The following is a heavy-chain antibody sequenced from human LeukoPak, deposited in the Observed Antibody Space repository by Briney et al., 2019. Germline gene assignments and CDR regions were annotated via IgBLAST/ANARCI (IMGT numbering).Heavy chain of an antibody. D-gene: IGHD2-2*01. CDR1: GFTFSSYG. Sequence: GGSLRLSCAASGFTFSSYGMNWVRQAPGKGLEWVAVISYDGSSNYYADSVKGRFTISRDNSKNTLYLQMNSLRAEDTAGYYCAKDASLARYCSSTSCYDSAYFDYWGQGTLVTVSS. V-gene: IGHV3-30*18. CDR2: ISYDGSSN. J-gene: IGHJ4*02. CDR3: AKDASLARYCSSTSCYDSAYFDY.